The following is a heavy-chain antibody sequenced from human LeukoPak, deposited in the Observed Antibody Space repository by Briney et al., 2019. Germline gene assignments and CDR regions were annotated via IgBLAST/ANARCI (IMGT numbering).Heavy chain of an antibody. CDR3: ARLQSDIVVVVAASNWFDP. D-gene: IGHD2-15*01. CDR2: IYPGDSDT. Sequence: GESLKISCKGSGYSFTSYWIGWVRQMPGKGLEWMGIIYPGDSDTRYSPSFQGQVTISADKSISTAYLQWSSLKASDTAMYYCARLQSDIVVVVAASNWFDPWGQGTLVTVSS. J-gene: IGHJ5*02. CDR1: GYSFTSYW. V-gene: IGHV5-51*01.